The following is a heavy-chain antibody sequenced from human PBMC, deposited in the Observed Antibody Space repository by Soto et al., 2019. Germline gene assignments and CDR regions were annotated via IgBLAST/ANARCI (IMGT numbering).Heavy chain of an antibody. CDR3: ARLEIVVVPAAILYYYYGMDV. V-gene: IGHV5-10-1*01. CDR1: GYSFTSYW. D-gene: IGHD2-2*02. CDR2: IDPSDSYT. J-gene: IGHJ6*02. Sequence: PGESLKISCKGSGYSFTSYWISWVRQMPGKGLEWMGRIDPSDSYTNYSPSFQGHVTISADKSISTAYLQWSSLKASDTAMYYCARLEIVVVPAAILYYYYGMDVWGQGTTVTVSS.